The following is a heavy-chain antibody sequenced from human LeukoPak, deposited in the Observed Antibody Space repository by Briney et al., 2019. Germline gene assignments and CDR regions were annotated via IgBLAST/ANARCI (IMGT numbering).Heavy chain of an antibody. CDR1: GYTFTAYS. CDR2: INPNSGGT. Sequence: GASVKVSCKASGYTFTAYSMHWVRQAPGQGLEWMGWINPNSGGTDCAQRFQGRVTMTRDTSITVLYMEMSSLTPDGTAVYYCARAGYCSDGKCYTFDYWGQGTLVTVSS. CDR3: ARAGYCSDGKCYTFDY. D-gene: IGHD2-15*01. V-gene: IGHV1-2*02. J-gene: IGHJ4*02.